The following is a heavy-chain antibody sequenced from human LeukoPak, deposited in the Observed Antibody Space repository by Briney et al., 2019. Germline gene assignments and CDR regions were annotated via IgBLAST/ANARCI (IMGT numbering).Heavy chain of an antibody. J-gene: IGHJ6*03. V-gene: IGHV4-59*11. CDR3: TRSYYHYYYYMDV. CDR1: GGAISSHH. D-gene: IGHD1-26*01. CDR2: IYYSEST. Sequence: SETLSLTCTVSGGAISSHHWSWIREPPGKGLEWIGSIYYSESTNNNPSLKSRVTISVDTSNNQFSLTLNSVTAADTAVYYCTRSYYHYYYYMDVWGKGTTVTVSS.